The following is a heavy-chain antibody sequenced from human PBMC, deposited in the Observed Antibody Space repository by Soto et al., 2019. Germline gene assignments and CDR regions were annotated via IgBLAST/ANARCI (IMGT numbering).Heavy chain of an antibody. D-gene: IGHD5-18*01. Sequence: GSLRLSCAASGFTFSSYAMSWVRQAPGKGLEWVSAISGSGGSTYYADSVKGRFTISRDNSKNTLYLQMNSLRAEDTAVYYCVKDRGYSYGLGSFDYWGQGTLVTVSS. CDR2: ISGSGGST. J-gene: IGHJ4*02. V-gene: IGHV3-23*01. CDR1: GFTFSSYA. CDR3: VKDRGYSYGLGSFDY.